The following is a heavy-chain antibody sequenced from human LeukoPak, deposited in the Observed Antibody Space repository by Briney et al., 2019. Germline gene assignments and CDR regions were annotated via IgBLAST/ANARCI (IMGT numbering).Heavy chain of an antibody. CDR2: FDPEDGET. J-gene: IGHJ4*02. V-gene: IGHV1-24*01. CDR1: GHTLTELS. D-gene: IGHD2-2*01. CDR3: ARAGGYCSSTICYASNFDY. Sequence: ASVKVSCKVSGHTLTELSMHWVRQAPGKGLEWMGGFDPEDGETLAQKFQGRVTMTRDTSISTAYMELSRLRSDDTAVYYCARAGGYCSSTICYASNFDYWGQGTLVTVSS.